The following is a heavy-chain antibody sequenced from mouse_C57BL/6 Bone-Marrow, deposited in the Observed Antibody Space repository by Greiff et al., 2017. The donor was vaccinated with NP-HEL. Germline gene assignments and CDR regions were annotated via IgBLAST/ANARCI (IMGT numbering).Heavy chain of an antibody. D-gene: IGHD4-1*01. V-gene: IGHV2-2*01. CDR2: IWSGGST. CDR1: GFSLTSYG. Sequence: VQGVESGPGLVQPSQSLSITCTVSGFSLTSYGVHWVRQSPGKGLEWLGVIWSGGSTDYNAAFISRLSISKDNSKSQVFFKMNSLQADDTAKYYCARSGNWDRFAYWGQGTLVTVSA. J-gene: IGHJ3*01. CDR3: ARSGNWDRFAY.